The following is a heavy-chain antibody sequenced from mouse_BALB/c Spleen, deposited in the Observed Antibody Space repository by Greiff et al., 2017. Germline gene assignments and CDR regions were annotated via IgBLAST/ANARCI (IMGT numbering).Heavy chain of an antibody. J-gene: IGHJ2*01. D-gene: IGHD1-1*01. CDR3: TRGEVYYYGKDDY. CDR2: IYPGNSDT. CDR1: GYSFTSYW. Sequence: EVQVVESGTVLARPGASVKMSCKASGYSFTSYWMHWVKQRPGQGLEWIGAIYPGNSDTSYNQKFKGKAKLTAVTSTSTAYMELSSLTNEDSAVYYCTRGEVYYYGKDDYWGQGTTLTVSS. V-gene: IGHV1-5*01.